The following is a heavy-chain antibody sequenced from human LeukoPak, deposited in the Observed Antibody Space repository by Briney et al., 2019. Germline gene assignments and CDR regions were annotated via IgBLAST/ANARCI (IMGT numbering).Heavy chain of an antibody. CDR3: ARESLDAFPDY. J-gene: IGHJ4*02. Sequence: PSETLSLTCTVSGGSISSPNWWNWVRQSPGKGLEWIGEISQSGNTNYNPSLKSRVTMSVDKSKNQFSLQLSSVTAADTAVYYCARESLDAFPDYWGQGTLVTVSS. CDR1: GGSISSPNW. D-gene: IGHD2/OR15-2a*01. CDR2: ISQSGNT. V-gene: IGHV4-4*02.